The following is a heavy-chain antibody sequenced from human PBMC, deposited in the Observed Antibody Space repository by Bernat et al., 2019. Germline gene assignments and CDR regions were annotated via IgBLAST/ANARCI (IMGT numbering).Heavy chain of an antibody. CDR1: GFTFSDYW. Sequence: EGQLVESGGGLVRPGGSLRLSCVASGFTFSDYWVTWVRQAPGKGLEWVANIKQDGSEKYYVDSVKGRFTISRDNAKNSLYLQMNSLRAEDTAVYYCARDRRSSDLDHYCYYMDVWGKGTTVTVSS. D-gene: IGHD6-19*01. CDR2: IKQDGSEK. CDR3: ARDRRSSDLDHYCYYMDV. J-gene: IGHJ6*03. V-gene: IGHV3-7*04.